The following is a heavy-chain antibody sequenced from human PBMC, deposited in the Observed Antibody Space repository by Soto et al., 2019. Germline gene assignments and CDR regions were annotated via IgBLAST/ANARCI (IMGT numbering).Heavy chain of an antibody. V-gene: IGHV2-5*02. D-gene: IGHD5-12*01. J-gene: IGHJ4*02. CDR3: AHRSRGYDYYFDQ. Sequence: QITLKESGPTLAKPTQTLTLTCSFSGFSLSTRGVGVGWIRQPPGKALEWLALIFWDDDKWYSPSLRSRITITEDTSKNPVVRIMTNMDPVDTATYYCAHRSRGYDYYFDQWGQGTLVTVSS. CDR1: GFSLSTRGVG. CDR2: IFWDDDK.